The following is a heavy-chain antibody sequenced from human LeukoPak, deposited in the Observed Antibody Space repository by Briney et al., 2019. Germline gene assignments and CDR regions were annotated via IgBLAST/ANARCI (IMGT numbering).Heavy chain of an antibody. CDR1: GYTFRNYG. J-gene: IGHJ4*02. Sequence: ASVKVSCKAYGYTFRNYGISWVRQAPGQGLEWMGWISGHNCNTNAAQKFQGRVTMTTDTSTTTAYMELRSLRSDDTAVYYCARDEVYGDYRYWGQGTVVTVSS. CDR2: ISGHNCNT. CDR3: ARDEVYGDYRY. D-gene: IGHD4-17*01. V-gene: IGHV1-18*01.